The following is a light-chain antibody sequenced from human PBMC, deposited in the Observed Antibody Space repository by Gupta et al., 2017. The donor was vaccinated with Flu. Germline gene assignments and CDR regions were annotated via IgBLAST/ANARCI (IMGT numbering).Light chain of an antibody. CDR2: EVS. Sequence: IAISCTGTSSDIGGYDYVSWYQQHPGKAPKLMLFEVSRRPAGSSDRFSGSRSGNTASLTISGLLAEDEAFYYCSSYTKANTVVVFGGGTKLTVL. V-gene: IGLV2-14*01. J-gene: IGLJ2*01. CDR1: SSDIGGYDY. CDR3: SSYTKANTVVV.